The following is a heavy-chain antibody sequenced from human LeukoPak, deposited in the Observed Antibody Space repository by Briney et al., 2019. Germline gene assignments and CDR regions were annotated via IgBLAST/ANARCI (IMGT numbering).Heavy chain of an antibody. D-gene: IGHD3-22*01. V-gene: IGHV3-48*03. CDR1: GYTFSSYE. CDR2: ISSSGNTI. CDR3: ARSLYDSSGSIDY. Sequence: SCKASGYTFSSYEMNWVRQAPGKGLQWVSYISSSGNTIYYADSGKGRFTISRDNAKNSLYLQMNSLRAEDTAVYYCARSLYDSSGSIDYWGQGTLVTVSS. J-gene: IGHJ4*02.